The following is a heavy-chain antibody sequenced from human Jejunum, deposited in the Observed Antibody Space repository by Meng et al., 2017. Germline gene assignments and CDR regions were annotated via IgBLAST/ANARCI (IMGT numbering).Heavy chain of an antibody. CDR1: GFTFSRFG. V-gene: IGHV3-33*01. Sequence: GESLKISCAASGFTFSRFGMHWVRPAPGKGLEWLAIVWFDGSNAYYVDSVTGRFTVSRDNSKNMLYLQMNSLRAEETAVYYCASDDGRNSAAFWGQGTLVTVSS. J-gene: IGHJ1*01. CDR3: ASDDGRNSAAF. CDR2: VWFDGSNA. D-gene: IGHD6-25*01.